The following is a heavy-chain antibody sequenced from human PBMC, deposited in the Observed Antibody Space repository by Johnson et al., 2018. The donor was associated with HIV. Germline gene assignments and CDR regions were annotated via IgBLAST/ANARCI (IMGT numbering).Heavy chain of an antibody. V-gene: IGHV3-30*19. CDR2: ISYDGSNK. D-gene: IGHD5-18*01. CDR1: GFTFSSYG. Sequence: QVQLVESGGGVVQPGGSLRLSCAASGFTFSSYGMHWVRQAPGKGLEWVAVISYDGSNKYYAGSVKGRFTISRDNSKNTLYLQMNSLRAEDTAVYYCARDLDTAMVTCAFDIWGQGTMVTVSS. J-gene: IGHJ3*02. CDR3: ARDLDTAMVTCAFDI.